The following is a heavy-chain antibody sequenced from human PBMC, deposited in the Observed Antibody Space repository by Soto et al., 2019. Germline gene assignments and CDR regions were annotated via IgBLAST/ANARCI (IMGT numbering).Heavy chain of an antibody. CDR2: ISGSGGST. CDR1: GFTVTSYA. Sequence: GGPLRLSCASSGFTVTSYAMSWVRPAPGKGLEWVSAISGSGGSTYYADSVKGRFTISRDNSKNTLYLQMNSLRAEDTAVYYCAKNRPHNYYDSSGYYLDCWGQGTLVTVSS. D-gene: IGHD3-22*01. J-gene: IGHJ4*02. CDR3: AKNRPHNYYDSSGYYLDC. V-gene: IGHV3-23*01.